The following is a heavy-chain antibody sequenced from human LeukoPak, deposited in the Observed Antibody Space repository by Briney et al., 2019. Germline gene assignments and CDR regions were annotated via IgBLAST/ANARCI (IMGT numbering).Heavy chain of an antibody. CDR3: AKVRQQLLQGLAAFDI. J-gene: IGHJ3*02. Sequence: GGSLRLSCTASGWTFSSYAMSWVRQAPGKGLEWVAGISGGGGNTYYGDCLQGRLTLPRHNSKHALYLQMNSLRAEHTAVYYCAKVRQQLLQGLAAFDIWGQGTMVTVSS. CDR2: ISGGGGNT. D-gene: IGHD6-13*01. CDR1: GWTFSSYA. V-gene: IGHV3-23*01.